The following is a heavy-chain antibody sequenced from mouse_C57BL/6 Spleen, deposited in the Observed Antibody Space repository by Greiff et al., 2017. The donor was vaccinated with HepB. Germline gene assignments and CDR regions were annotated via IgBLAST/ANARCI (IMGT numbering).Heavy chain of an antibody. Sequence: DVKLQESGPGLVKPSQSLSLTCSVTGYSITSGYYWNWIRQFPGNKLEWMGYISYDGSNNYNPSLKNRISITRDTSKNQFFLKLNSVTTEDTATYYCARERGYYGNYDDGFAYWGQGTLVTVSA. V-gene: IGHV3-6*01. J-gene: IGHJ3*01. CDR2: ISYDGSN. D-gene: IGHD2-1*01. CDR1: GYSITSGYY. CDR3: ARERGYYGNYDDGFAY.